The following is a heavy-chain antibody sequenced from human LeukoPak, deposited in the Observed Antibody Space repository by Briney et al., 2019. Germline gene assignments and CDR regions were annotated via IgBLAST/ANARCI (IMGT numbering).Heavy chain of an antibody. V-gene: IGHV4-59*08. Sequence: PSETLSLTCTVSGGSISSFYWSWIRQPPGKGLEWIGYIYYSGSTNYNPSLKSRVTISVDTSKNQFSLKPSSVTAADTAVYYCARSLSANFVFFLWGQGTTVTVSS. CDR3: ARSLSANFVFFL. CDR2: IYYSGST. D-gene: IGHD2/OR15-2a*01. J-gene: IGHJ6*02. CDR1: GGSISSFY.